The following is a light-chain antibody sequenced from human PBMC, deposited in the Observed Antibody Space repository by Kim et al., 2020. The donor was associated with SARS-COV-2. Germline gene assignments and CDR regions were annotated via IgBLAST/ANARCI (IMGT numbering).Light chain of an antibody. CDR3: SSYTSSGTRV. J-gene: IGLJ3*02. Sequence: GQSITISCTGTSSDVGGYNYVSWYQQHPGKAPKFIIYDVSNRPSGVSNRFSGSKSGNTASLTISGLQAEDEADYYCSSYTSSGTRVFGGGTQLTVL. CDR2: DVS. V-gene: IGLV2-14*03. CDR1: SSDVGGYNY.